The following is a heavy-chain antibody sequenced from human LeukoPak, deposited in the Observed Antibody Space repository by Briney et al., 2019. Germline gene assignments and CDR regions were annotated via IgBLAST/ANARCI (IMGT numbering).Heavy chain of an antibody. CDR1: GFTFDDYA. CDR2: ISGSGGST. J-gene: IGHJ4*02. V-gene: IGHV3-23*01. Sequence: GGSLRLSCAASGFTFDDYAMHWVRQAPGKGLEWVSAISGSGGSTYYADSVKGRFTISRDNSKNTLYLQMNSLRAEDTAVYYCAKDLGPVGASLLGWGQGTLVTVSS. D-gene: IGHD1-26*01. CDR3: AKDLGPVGASLLG.